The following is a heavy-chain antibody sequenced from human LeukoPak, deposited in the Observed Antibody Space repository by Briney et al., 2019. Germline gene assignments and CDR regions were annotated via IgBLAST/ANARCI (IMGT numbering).Heavy chain of an antibody. CDR1: GYTFTGYY. V-gene: IGHV1-2*02. Sequence: GASVKVSCKASGYTFTGYYMHCVRQAPGQGLEWMGWINPNSGGTNYAQKFQGRVTMTRDTSIITAYMELSRLRSDDTAVYYCARGDTTVTIDSGLGYWGQGTLVTVSS. CDR3: ARGDTTVTIDSGLGY. CDR2: INPNSGGT. D-gene: IGHD4-17*01. J-gene: IGHJ4*02.